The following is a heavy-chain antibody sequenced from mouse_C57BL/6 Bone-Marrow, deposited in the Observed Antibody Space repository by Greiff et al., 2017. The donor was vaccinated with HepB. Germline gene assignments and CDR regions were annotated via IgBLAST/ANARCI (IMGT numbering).Heavy chain of an antibody. CDR2: IRNKANGYTT. CDR1: GFTFTDYY. Sequence: EVQGVESGGGLVQPGGSLSLSCAASGFTFTDYYMSWVRQPPGKELEWLGFIRNKANGYTTEYSASVKGRFTISRDNSQSILYLQMNALRAEDSATYYCARYDYDPFDYWGQGTTLTVSS. J-gene: IGHJ2*01. D-gene: IGHD2-4*01. V-gene: IGHV7-3*01. CDR3: ARYDYDPFDY.